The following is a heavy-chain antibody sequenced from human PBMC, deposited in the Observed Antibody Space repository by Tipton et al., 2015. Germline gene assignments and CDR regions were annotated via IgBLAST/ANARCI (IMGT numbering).Heavy chain of an antibody. J-gene: IGHJ4*02. CDR3: ARENSIWYPYCDH. CDR1: GYTFTSYG. CDR2: ISAYNGNT. Sequence: QVQLVQSGAEVKKPGASVRVSCKASGYTFTSYGISWGRQAPGQGLEWMGWISAYNGNTKYAQKLQGRVTMTTDTSTSTAYMELRSLRSDDTAFYFCARENSIWYPYCDHWGQGTLVTVAS. D-gene: IGHD6-13*01. V-gene: IGHV1-18*01.